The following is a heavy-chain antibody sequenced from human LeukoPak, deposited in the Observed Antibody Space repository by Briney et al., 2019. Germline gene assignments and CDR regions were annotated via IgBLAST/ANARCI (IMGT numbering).Heavy chain of an antibody. D-gene: IGHD2-2*01. CDR2: FHPEEGET. V-gene: IGHV1-24*01. CDR3: AADRFCTSTTCFGNWFDP. CDR1: GYTLNELS. J-gene: IGHJ5*02. Sequence: ASVSVSCKVSGYTLNELSMHWVRQSPGKGLEWRGSFHPEEGETIYAQKFQGRVSMTEDTSTDTAYIELSSLKSEDTAVYYCAADRFCTSTTCFGNWFDPWGQGTLVTVSS.